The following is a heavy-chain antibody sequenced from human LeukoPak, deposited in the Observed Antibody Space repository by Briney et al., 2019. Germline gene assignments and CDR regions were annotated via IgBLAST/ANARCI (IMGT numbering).Heavy chain of an antibody. V-gene: IGHV3-66*02. J-gene: IGHJ4*02. D-gene: IGHD5-18*01. CDR1: GFPVSSNY. CDR3: ARLDRGYSYGSLYYFDY. CDR2: IYSGGST. Sequence: GWSMRLSCAASGFPVSSNYMSWVRQAPGKGLEWVSVIYSGGSTYYADSVKGRFTISRDNSKNALYLQVNSLRAEDTAVYYCARLDRGYSYGSLYYFDYWGQGTLVTVSS.